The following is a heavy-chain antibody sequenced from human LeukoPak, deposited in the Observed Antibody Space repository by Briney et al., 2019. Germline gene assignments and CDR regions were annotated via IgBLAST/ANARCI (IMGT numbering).Heavy chain of an antibody. J-gene: IGHJ3*02. CDR1: GGSFSGYY. CDR2: INHSGST. D-gene: IGHD6-13*01. Sequence: PSETLSLTCAVYGGSFSGYYWSWIRQPPGKGLEWIGEINHSGSTNYNPSLKSRVTISVDTSKNQFSLKLSSVTAADTAVYYCASGGSWYLDAFDIWGQGTMVTVSS. V-gene: IGHV4-34*01. CDR3: ASGGSWYLDAFDI.